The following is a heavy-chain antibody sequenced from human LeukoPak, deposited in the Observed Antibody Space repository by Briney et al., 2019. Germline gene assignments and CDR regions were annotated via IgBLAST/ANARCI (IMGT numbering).Heavy chain of an antibody. CDR2: IRYDGSNK. Sequence: GGSLRLSCAVSGFIFNTYVMHWVRQAPGKGLEWLAFIRYDGSNKNYADSVKGRFTISRDDAKNSLYLQMNSLRAEDTAVYYCARDPTSSWETAFDIWGQGTMVIVSS. V-gene: IGHV3-30*02. D-gene: IGHD1-26*01. CDR3: ARDPTSSWETAFDI. J-gene: IGHJ3*02. CDR1: GFIFNTYV.